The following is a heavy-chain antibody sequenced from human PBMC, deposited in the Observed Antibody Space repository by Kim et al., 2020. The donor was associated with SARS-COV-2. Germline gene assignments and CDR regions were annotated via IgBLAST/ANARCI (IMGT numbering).Heavy chain of an antibody. J-gene: IGHJ4*02. CDR2: IKQDGSEK. CDR3: ARAGYCSSTSCPLDY. D-gene: IGHD2-2*01. Sequence: GGSLRLSCAASGFTFSSYWMSWVRQAPGKGLEWVANIKQDGSEKYYVDSVKGRFTISRDNAKNSLYLQMNSLRAEDTAVYYCARAGYCSSTSCPLDYWGQGTLVTVSS. V-gene: IGHV3-7*01. CDR1: GFTFSSYW.